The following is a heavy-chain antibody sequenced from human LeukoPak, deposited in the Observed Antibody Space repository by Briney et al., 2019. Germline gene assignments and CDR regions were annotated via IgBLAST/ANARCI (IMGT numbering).Heavy chain of an antibody. D-gene: IGHD6-19*01. V-gene: IGHV5-51*01. CDR2: IYPGDSDT. CDR1: GYTFTDYW. Sequence: GESLKISCKGSGYTFTDYWIGWVRQMPGIGLEWMGIIYPGDSDTTCSPSFQGQVSISADKSINTAYLQWSSLKASDTAIYYCARHAAYSSGWSFDCWGQGTLVTVSS. J-gene: IGHJ4*02. CDR3: ARHAAYSSGWSFDC.